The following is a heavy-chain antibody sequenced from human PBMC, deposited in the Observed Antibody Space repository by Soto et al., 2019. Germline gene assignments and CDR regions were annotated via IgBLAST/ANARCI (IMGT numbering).Heavy chain of an antibody. D-gene: IGHD6-19*01. V-gene: IGHV1-18*01. CDR2: ISGVNGNT. Sequence: QDQLVQSGAEVKKPGASVTVSCKASGYSFTNYGITWVRQAPGQGLEWMGWISGVNGNTHYAQKLQGRVTTTTDASTSTAYMEMRSLSSVDTAVYYCARDRGVAPPVAGNTHYYSDMDVWGKGTTVTVSS. CDR3: ARDRGVAPPVAGNTHYYSDMDV. J-gene: IGHJ6*03. CDR1: GYSFTNYG.